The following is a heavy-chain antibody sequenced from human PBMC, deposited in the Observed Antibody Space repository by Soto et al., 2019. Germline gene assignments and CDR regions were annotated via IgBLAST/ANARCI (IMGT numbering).Heavy chain of an antibody. D-gene: IGHD5-12*01. Sequence: QVLLVQSGAEVKKPGSTVRVSCKASGGTLSNYAITWVRQAPGQGLEWMGGIIPIFGRTDYAQKFQGRVTFSADESTSTAYMDLTSLSSEDTAVYFCARAGDGYTYWGGHYFDSWGQGTLVTVSS. CDR2: IIPIFGRT. CDR1: GGTLSNYA. CDR3: ARAGDGYTYWGGHYFDS. J-gene: IGHJ4*02. V-gene: IGHV1-69*01.